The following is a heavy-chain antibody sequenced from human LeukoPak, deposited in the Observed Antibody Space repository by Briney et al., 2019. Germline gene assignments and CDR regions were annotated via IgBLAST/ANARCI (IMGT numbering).Heavy chain of an antibody. V-gene: IGHV4-4*02. D-gene: IGHD2-8*02. CDR3: ARTLLGRLFDY. J-gene: IGHJ4*02. Sequence: SETLSLTRAVSGGSISSSNWGRWVRQPPGKGLEWIGEIYHSGSTNYNPSLKSRVTISVDKSKNQFSLKLSSVTAADTAVYYCARTLLGRLFDYWGQGTLVTVSS. CDR1: GGSISSSNW. CDR2: IYHSGST.